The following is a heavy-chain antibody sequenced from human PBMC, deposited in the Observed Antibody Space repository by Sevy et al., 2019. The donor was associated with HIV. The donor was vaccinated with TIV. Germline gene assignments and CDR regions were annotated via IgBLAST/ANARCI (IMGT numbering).Heavy chain of an antibody. J-gene: IGHJ6*02. Sequence: GGSLRLSCAASGFSISDYYMSWIRQAPGKGPQWISYISSTADSIYYADSVKGRFTISRDNAKNSRYLQMNSLKVEDTALYYCARDHLKDGDLGDYHYYAMDVWGRGTTVTVSS. CDR2: ISSTADSI. D-gene: IGHD4-17*01. V-gene: IGHV3-11*01. CDR3: ARDHLKDGDLGDYHYYAMDV. CDR1: GFSISDYY.